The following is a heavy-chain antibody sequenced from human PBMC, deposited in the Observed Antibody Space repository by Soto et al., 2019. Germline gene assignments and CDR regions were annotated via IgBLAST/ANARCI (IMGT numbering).Heavy chain of an antibody. D-gene: IGHD3-22*01. CDR2: INSDGSST. Sequence: GGSLRLSCAASGFTFSSYWMHWVRQAPGKGLVWVSRINSDGSSTSYADSVKGRFTISRDNAKNTLYLQMNSLRAEDTAVYYCAREEYYYDSSGYYYYYYGMDVWAKGPRSPSP. V-gene: IGHV3-74*01. J-gene: IGHJ6*02. CDR1: GFTFSSYW. CDR3: AREEYYYDSSGYYYYYYGMDV.